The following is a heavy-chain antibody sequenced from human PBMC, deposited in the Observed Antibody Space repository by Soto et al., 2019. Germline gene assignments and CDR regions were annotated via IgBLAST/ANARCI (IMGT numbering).Heavy chain of an antibody. Sequence: QVQLVESGGGVVQPGRSLRLSCAASGFTFSSYGMHWVRQAPGKGLEWVAVIWYDGSNKYYADSVKGRFTISRDNSKNTLYLRMNSLRAEDTAVYYCARDQFTMVRGVITYYYYGMDVWGQGTTVTVSS. CDR1: GFTFSSYG. V-gene: IGHV3-33*01. CDR3: ARDQFTMVRGVITYYYYGMDV. D-gene: IGHD3-10*01. CDR2: IWYDGSNK. J-gene: IGHJ6*02.